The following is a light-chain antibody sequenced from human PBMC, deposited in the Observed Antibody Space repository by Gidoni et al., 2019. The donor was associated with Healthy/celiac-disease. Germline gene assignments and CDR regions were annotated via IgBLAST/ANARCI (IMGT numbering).Light chain of an antibody. V-gene: IGKV3-11*01. CDR2: DAS. J-gene: IGKJ1*01. Sequence: DIVLTQSPATLSLSPGERATLSCSASQSVSSYLAWYQQKPGQAPRLLIYDASNRATGIPARFSGSGSGTDLTLTISSLEPEDFAVYYCQQRSNWLWTFGQGTKVEIK. CDR1: QSVSSY. CDR3: QQRSNWLWT.